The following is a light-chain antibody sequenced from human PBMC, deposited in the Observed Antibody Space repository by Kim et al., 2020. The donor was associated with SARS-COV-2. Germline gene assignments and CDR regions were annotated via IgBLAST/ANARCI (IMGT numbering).Light chain of an antibody. CDR1: KLGDKY. CDR2: QDS. Sequence: VSVTPGQTASITCSGDKLGDKYSCWYQQKPGQSPVLVIYQDSKRPSGIPERFSGSNSGNTATLTISGTQAMDEADYYCQAWDSSVVFGGGTQLTVL. J-gene: IGLJ2*01. V-gene: IGLV3-1*01. CDR3: QAWDSSVV.